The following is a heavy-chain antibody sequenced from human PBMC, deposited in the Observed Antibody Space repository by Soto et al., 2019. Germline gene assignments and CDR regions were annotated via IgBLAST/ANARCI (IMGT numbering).Heavy chain of an antibody. V-gene: IGHV2-5*02. CDR2: IYWDDDK. Sequence: QITLKESGPTLVKPTQTLTLTCTFSGFSLSTSGVGVGWIRQPPGKALEWLALIYWDDDKRYSPSLKSTLTITKDTSKGQLVLTTTNMNPVDTATYYCAPRRVRGNWCDPWGQGTLVTVSS. CDR1: GFSLSTSGVG. D-gene: IGHD3-10*01. J-gene: IGHJ5*02. CDR3: APRRVRGNWCDP.